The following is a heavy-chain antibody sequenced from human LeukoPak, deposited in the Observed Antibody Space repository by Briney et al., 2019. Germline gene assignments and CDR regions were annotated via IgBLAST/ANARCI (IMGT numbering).Heavy chain of an antibody. J-gene: IGHJ4*02. CDR1: GGSFSGYY. CDR2: INHSGST. D-gene: IGHD3-22*01. CDR3: ARGATYYYDSSVLPGPDRLFDY. Sequence: SETLSLTCAVYGGSFSGYYWSWIRQPPGKGLEWIGEINHSGSTNYNPSLKSRVTISVDTSKNQFSLKLSSVTAADTAVYYCARGATYYYDSSVLPGPDRLFDYWGQGTLVTVSS. V-gene: IGHV4-34*01.